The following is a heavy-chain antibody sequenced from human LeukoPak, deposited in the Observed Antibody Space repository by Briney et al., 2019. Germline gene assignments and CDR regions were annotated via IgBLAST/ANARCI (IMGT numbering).Heavy chain of an antibody. CDR2: LYSDDTT. V-gene: IGHV3-53*01. Sequence: QSGGSLRLSCAASGFIVNSNYMNWVRQAPGKGLEWVSVLYSDDTTYYADSVKGRFTISRDNSKNTLYLQMNNLRAEDTAVYYCARGGGYYAIDYWGQGTLVTVSS. J-gene: IGHJ4*02. D-gene: IGHD1-26*01. CDR1: GFIVNSNY. CDR3: ARGGGYYAIDY.